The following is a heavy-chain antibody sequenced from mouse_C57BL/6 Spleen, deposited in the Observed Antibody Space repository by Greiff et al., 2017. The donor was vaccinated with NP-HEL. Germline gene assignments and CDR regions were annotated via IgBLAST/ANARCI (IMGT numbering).Heavy chain of an antibody. J-gene: IGHJ4*01. CDR1: GHSFTGYY. V-gene: IGHV1-42*01. CDR3: AETLWPYAMDY. D-gene: IGHD1-1*02. CDR2: INPSTGGT. Sequence: EVQLQQSGPELVKPGASVKISCKASGHSFTGYYMNWVKQSPEKSLEWIGEINPSTGGTTYNQKFKAKATLTVDKSSSTAYMQLKSLTSEDSAVYYCAETLWPYAMDYWGQGTSVTVSS.